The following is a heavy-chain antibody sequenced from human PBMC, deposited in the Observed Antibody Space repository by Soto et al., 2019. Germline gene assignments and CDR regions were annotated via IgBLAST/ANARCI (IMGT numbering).Heavy chain of an antibody. CDR1: RFIFSNYA. CDR2: ISYNGNDK. Sequence: QVQLVESGGGVVQPGRSLRLSCAASRFIFSNYAMHWVRQAPGKGLEWVAVISYNGNDKYYADSVRGRFTISRDNSKNTLYLQMSSLRPEDTAVYYCVSDVYGAVFDNWGQGTLVTVSS. D-gene: IGHD4-17*01. J-gene: IGHJ4*02. CDR3: VSDVYGAVFDN. V-gene: IGHV3-30-3*01.